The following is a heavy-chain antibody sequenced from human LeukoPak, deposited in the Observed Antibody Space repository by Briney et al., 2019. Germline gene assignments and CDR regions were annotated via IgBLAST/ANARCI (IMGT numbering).Heavy chain of an antibody. Sequence: SETLSLTCTVSGGSISSSSYYWGWIRQPPGKGLEWIGSIYYSGSTYYTPSLKSRVTISVDTSKNQFSLKLSSVTAADTAVYYCASSGPSDRIRNDAFDIWGQGTMVTVSS. CDR3: ASSGPSDRIRNDAFDI. CDR1: GGSISSSSYY. V-gene: IGHV4-39*07. J-gene: IGHJ3*02. CDR2: IYYSGST. D-gene: IGHD2/OR15-2a*01.